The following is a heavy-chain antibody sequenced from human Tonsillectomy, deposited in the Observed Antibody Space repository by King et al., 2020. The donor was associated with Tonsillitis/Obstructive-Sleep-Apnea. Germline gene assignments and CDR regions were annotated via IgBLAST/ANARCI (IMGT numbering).Heavy chain of an antibody. Sequence: VQLVQSGAEVKKPGESVKISCKGSGYSFTNYWIGWVRQMPGNGLEWMGIIHPGDSDTRYSPSFQGQVTISVDKSINTAYLQWSSLKASDTAMYYCARRAYGGYSGFFDYWGQGTLVTVSS. CDR2: IHPGDSDT. V-gene: IGHV5-51*01. CDR1: GYSFTNYW. J-gene: IGHJ4*02. CDR3: ARRAYGGYSGFFDY. D-gene: IGHD5-12*01.